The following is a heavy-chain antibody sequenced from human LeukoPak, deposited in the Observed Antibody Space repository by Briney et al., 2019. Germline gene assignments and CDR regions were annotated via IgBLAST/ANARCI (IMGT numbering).Heavy chain of an antibody. V-gene: IGHV3-74*01. CDR3: ARDAVN. CDR1: GFTFSSYG. CDR2: IDSDGSST. D-gene: IGHD6-19*01. J-gene: IGHJ4*02. Sequence: PGGSLRLSCAASGFTFSSYGMSWVRQAPGKGLVWVSRIDSDGSSTNYADSVKGRFTISRDNVKNTLYLQMNSLTAEDTAVYYCARDAVNWGQGTLVTVSS.